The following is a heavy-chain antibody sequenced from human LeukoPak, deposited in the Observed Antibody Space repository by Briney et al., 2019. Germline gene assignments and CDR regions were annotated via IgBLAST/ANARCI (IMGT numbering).Heavy chain of an antibody. V-gene: IGHV3-30*03. Sequence: GGSLRLSCAASGFTFSSYGMHWVRQAPGKGLEWVAVISYDGSNKYYADSVKGRFTISRDKSKSTLYLQKNSVRAEDTAVYYCAQAVSSDGGYWGQGTLVTVSS. CDR3: AQAVSSDGGY. J-gene: IGHJ4*02. CDR2: ISYDGSNK. CDR1: GFTFSSYG. D-gene: IGHD4-23*01.